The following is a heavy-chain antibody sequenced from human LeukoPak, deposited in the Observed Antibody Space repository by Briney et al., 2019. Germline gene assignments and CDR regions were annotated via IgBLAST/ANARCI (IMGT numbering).Heavy chain of an antibody. D-gene: IGHD2-21*01. J-gene: IGHJ4*02. CDR1: GFTFGRFA. CDR2: VYAGGGGT. CDR3: AKGNGDNFVYGH. Sequence: GGSLRLSCAASGFTFGRFAMSWVRQGPGKGLEWVSFVYAGGGGTYYADSVRGRFTVSRDNSKNTLYLQMDSLWAEDTAIYFCAKGNGDNFVYGHWGQGTLVTVSS. V-gene: IGHV3-23*03.